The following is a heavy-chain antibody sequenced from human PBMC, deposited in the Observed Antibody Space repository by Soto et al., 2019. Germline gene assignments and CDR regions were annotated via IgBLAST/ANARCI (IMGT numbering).Heavy chain of an antibody. CDR3: VRDGPFYFDS. V-gene: IGHV3-33*01. CDR2: IWYDGSNK. CDR1: GFTFSGYG. Sequence: QVQLVESGGGVVQPGRSLRLSCAASGFTFSGYGMYWVRQAPGKGLEWVAVIWYDGSNKQYADSVKGRFTISRDNSKKMLYLQMNSLRAEDTAVYYCVRDGPFYFDSWGQGTLVTVSS. J-gene: IGHJ4*02.